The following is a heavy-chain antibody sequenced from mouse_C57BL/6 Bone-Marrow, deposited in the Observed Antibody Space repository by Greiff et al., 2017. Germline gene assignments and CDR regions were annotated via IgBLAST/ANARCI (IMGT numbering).Heavy chain of an antibody. CDR3: ARGGYYYGSSPWYFDV. CDR2: INPGSGGT. Sequence: VQVVESGAELVRPGTSVKVSCKASGYAFTNYLIAWVKQRPGQGLEWIGVINPGSGGTNYNEKFKGKATLTADKSSSTAYMQLSSLTSEDSAVYFCARGGYYYGSSPWYFDVWGTGTTVTVSS. D-gene: IGHD1-1*01. V-gene: IGHV1-54*01. CDR1: GYAFTNYL. J-gene: IGHJ1*03.